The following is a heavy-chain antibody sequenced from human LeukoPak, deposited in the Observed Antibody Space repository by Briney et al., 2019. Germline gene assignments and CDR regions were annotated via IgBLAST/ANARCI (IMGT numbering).Heavy chain of an antibody. Sequence: PGGSLRLSCAASGFTLSSYWISWVRQAPGKGLEWVANIKQDGSEKYYVDSVRGRFTISRDNAKNSVFLQMNSLRAEDTAVYYCARIGYCSGGSCYGWGQGTLVTVSS. D-gene: IGHD2-15*01. CDR3: ARIGYCSGGSCYG. V-gene: IGHV3-7*01. CDR2: IKQDGSEK. CDR1: GFTLSSYW. J-gene: IGHJ4*02.